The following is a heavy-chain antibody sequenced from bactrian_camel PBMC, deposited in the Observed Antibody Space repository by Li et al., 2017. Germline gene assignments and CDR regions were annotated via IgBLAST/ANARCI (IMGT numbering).Heavy chain of an antibody. D-gene: IGHD5*01. V-gene: IGHV3S60*01. CDR2: IKPNGDT. CDR3: AAGFLMRCRADVPHSLYTS. Sequence: QLVESGGGSVQAGGSLRLSCAASGSTRCDYGMAWYRQVSGKDREFVSDIKPNGDTTYADSVKGRFTISKDNANNTMYLEMNSLQLEDTYMYYCAAGFLMRCRADVPHSLYTSWGQGTQVTVS. J-gene: IGHJ4*01. CDR1: GSTRCDYG.